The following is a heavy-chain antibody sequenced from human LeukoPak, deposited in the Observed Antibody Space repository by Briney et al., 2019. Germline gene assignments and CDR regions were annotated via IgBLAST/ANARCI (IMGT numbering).Heavy chain of an antibody. V-gene: IGHV3-33*08. CDR2: IWEDGTNI. CDR1: GFTFRTSG. Sequence: PGGSLRLSCSTSGFTFRTSGVHWVRQAPGKGLEWVAAIWEDGTNIHYADSVKGRFTISRDNSKNRLYLQMNNLRAEDTALYFCARVGYNSGWYEYWGQGTLVTVSS. J-gene: IGHJ4*02. CDR3: ARVGYNSGWYEY. D-gene: IGHD6-19*01.